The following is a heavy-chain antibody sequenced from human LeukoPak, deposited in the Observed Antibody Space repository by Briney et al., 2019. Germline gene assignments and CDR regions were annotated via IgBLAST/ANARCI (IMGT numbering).Heavy chain of an antibody. CDR1: GFTFSSYS. V-gene: IGHV3-48*01. J-gene: IGHJ6*02. D-gene: IGHD2-2*01. Sequence: GGSLRLSCAASGFTFSSYSMDWVRQAPGKGLEWLSYISGSGSPILYADSVKGRFTISRDNAKKTLYLQMSSLRAEDTAVYYCARIYTSCNLGGVWSSFCYYYGLDVWGQGTTVTVSS. CDR3: ARIYTSCNLGGVWSSFCYYYGLDV. CDR2: ISGSGSPI.